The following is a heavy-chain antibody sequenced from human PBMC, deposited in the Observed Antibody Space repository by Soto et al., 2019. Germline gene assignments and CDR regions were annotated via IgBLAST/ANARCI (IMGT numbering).Heavy chain of an antibody. CDR1: GGSFSGYY. J-gene: IGHJ4*02. V-gene: IGHV4-34*01. CDR2: INHSGST. CDR3: GRSSVGGRRYVGFGY. Sequence: PSETLSLTCAVYGGSFSGYYWSWIRQPPGKGLEWIGDINHSGSTNYNPSLKSRVTISVDTSKNQFSLKLSSVTAADTAAYYCGRSSVGGRRYVGFGYWGQGSLVTVAS. D-gene: IGHD2-2*01.